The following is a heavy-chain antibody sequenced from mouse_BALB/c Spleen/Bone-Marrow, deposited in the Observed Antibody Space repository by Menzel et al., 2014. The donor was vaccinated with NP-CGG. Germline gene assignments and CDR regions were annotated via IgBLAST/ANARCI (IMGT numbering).Heavy chain of an antibody. V-gene: IGHV5-9-3*01. Sequence: VQVVESGGGLAKPGGSLQLSCAASGFTFSTYAMSWVRQTPEKRLEWVATISSSGSYTYYPDSVKGRFTISRDNAKNTLYLQMSSLRSEDTAMFYCSRLRMITTYFDVWGAGTTVTVSS. J-gene: IGHJ1*01. D-gene: IGHD2-4*01. CDR1: GFTFSTYA. CDR3: SRLRMITTYFDV. CDR2: ISSSGSYT.